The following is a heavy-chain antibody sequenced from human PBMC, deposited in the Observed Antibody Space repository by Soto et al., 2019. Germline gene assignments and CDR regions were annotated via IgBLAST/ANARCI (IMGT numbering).Heavy chain of an antibody. Sequence: GASVKVSCKASGYTFTSYGISWVRQAPGQGLEWMGWISAYNGNTNCAQKLQGRVTMTTDTSTSTAYMELGSLRSNDTAVYYFARDDSSGGSYRYWYFDYWGQGTLVTVSS. CDR1: GYTFTSYG. D-gene: IGHD3-16*02. V-gene: IGHV1-18*01. CDR3: ARDDSSGGSYRYWYFDY. CDR2: ISAYNGNT. J-gene: IGHJ4*02.